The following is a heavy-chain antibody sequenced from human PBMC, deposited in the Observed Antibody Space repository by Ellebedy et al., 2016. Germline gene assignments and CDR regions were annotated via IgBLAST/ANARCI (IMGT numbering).Heavy chain of an antibody. J-gene: IGHJ4*02. D-gene: IGHD3-22*01. Sequence: GGSLRLSCAASGFSFSKYAVSWVRQAPGKGLEWVSDLSGGGTINYADSVKGRFTVSRDNSKNTVYLQMNSLRAEDTAVYYCAKGQNYYDASTYLDYWGQGTLVTVSS. CDR1: GFSFSKYA. CDR2: LSGGGTI. CDR3: AKGQNYYDASTYLDY. V-gene: IGHV3-23*01.